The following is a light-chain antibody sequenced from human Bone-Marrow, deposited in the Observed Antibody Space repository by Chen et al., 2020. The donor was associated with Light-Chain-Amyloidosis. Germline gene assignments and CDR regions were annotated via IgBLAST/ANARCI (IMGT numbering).Light chain of an antibody. J-gene: IGKJ4*01. CDR1: QDISNA. V-gene: IGKV1-13*02. CDR3: QQFISYPLT. CDR2: YAS. Sequence: AIQFTPSPSSLPASVGDRVTITCRTSQDISNALAWYQQKPGKAPKLLIYYASSLESGVPSRFSGSGSGTDFTLTISSLQPEDCATYYCQQFISYPLTFGGGTKVEI.